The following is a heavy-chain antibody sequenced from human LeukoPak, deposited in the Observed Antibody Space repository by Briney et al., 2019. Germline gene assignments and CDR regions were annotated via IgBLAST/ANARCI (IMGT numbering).Heavy chain of an antibody. CDR2: IFTGSST. J-gene: IGHJ4*02. Sequence: GGSLRLSCAASGFTVSSNNMSWVRQAPGKGLEWVSLIFTGSSTYYADSVRGRFTISRENSKNTLYLQMNSLRAEDTAVYYCARASTSGYHYFDYWGQGTLVTVSS. D-gene: IGHD3-22*01. CDR1: GFTVSSNN. V-gene: IGHV3-53*01. CDR3: ARASTSGYHYFDY.